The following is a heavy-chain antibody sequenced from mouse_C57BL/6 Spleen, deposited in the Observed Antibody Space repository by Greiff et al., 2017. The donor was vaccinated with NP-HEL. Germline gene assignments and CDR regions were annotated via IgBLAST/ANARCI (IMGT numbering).Heavy chain of an antibody. J-gene: IGHJ3*01. V-gene: IGHV5-4*01. CDR2: ISDGGSYT. D-gene: IGHD1-1*01. CDR3: ARVYYGSSYGFAY. CDR1: GFTFSSYA. Sequence: EVQGVESGGGLVKPGGSLKLSCAASGFTFSSYAMSWVRQTPEKRLEWVATISDGGSYTYYPDNVKGRFTISRDNAKNNLYLQMSHLKSEDTAMYYCARVYYGSSYGFAYWGQGTLVTVSA.